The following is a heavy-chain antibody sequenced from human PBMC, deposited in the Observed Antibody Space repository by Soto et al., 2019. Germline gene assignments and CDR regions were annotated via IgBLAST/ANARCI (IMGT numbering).Heavy chain of an antibody. CDR2: IWYDGSNK. Sequence: GGSLRLSCAASGFTFSSYGMHWVRQAPGKGLEWVAVIWYDGSNKYYADSVKGRFTISRDNSKNTLYLQMNSLRAEDTAVYYCARDYTPKYYDILTGYSTTEVWDYWGQGTLVTVSS. CDR3: ARDYTPKYYDILTGYSTTEVWDY. J-gene: IGHJ4*02. D-gene: IGHD3-9*01. CDR1: GFTFSSYG. V-gene: IGHV3-33*01.